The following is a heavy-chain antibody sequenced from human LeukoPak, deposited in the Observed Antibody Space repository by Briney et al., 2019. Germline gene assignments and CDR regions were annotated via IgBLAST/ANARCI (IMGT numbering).Heavy chain of an antibody. CDR1: GGTFSSYA. V-gene: IGHV1-69*13. Sequence: GAPVKVSCKASGGTFSSYAISWVRQAPGQGLEWMGGIIPIFGTANYAQKFQGGVTITADESTSTAYMELSSLRSEDTAVYYCARSSGYSHFRDAFDIWGQGTMVTVSS. CDR2: IIPIFGTA. J-gene: IGHJ3*02. D-gene: IGHD3-22*01. CDR3: ARSSGYSHFRDAFDI.